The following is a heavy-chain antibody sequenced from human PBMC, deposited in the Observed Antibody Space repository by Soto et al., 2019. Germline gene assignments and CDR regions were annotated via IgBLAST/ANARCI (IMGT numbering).Heavy chain of an antibody. Sequence: QVQLQESGPGLVKPSQTLSLTCTVSGGSISSGGYYWSWIRQHPGKGLEWIGYIYYSGSTYYNPSLKSRVTLSVDTSKNQFSLKLSSVTAADTAVYYCARDLGYCSSTSCRRGYFDYWGQGTLVTVSS. CDR1: GGSISSGGYY. CDR2: IYYSGST. CDR3: ARDLGYCSSTSCRRGYFDY. D-gene: IGHD2-2*01. V-gene: IGHV4-31*03. J-gene: IGHJ4*02.